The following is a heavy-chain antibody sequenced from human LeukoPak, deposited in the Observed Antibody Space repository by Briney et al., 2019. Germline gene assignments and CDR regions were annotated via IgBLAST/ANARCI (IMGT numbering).Heavy chain of an antibody. Sequence: SETLSLTCTVSGGSISSGDYYWSWIRQPPGKGLEWIGYIYYSGSTYYNPSLKSRVTISVDTSKNQFSLKLSSVTAADTAAYYCASSVVVPAAIPGLAAAGTFDYWGQGTLVTVSS. V-gene: IGHV4-30-4*01. CDR3: ASSVVVPAAIPGLAAAGTFDY. J-gene: IGHJ4*02. D-gene: IGHD6-13*01. CDR1: GGSISSGDYY. CDR2: IYYSGST.